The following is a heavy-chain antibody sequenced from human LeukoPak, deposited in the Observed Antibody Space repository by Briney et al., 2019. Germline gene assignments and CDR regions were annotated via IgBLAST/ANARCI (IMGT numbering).Heavy chain of an antibody. Sequence: ASVKVSCKASGYIFTSSGFSWVRQAPGQGLEWMGIINPSGGSTSYAQKFQGRVTMTRDTSTSTVYMELSSLRSEDTAVYYCARFASLYSRSWYYAFDIWGQGTMVTVSS. D-gene: IGHD6-13*01. CDR1: GYIFTSSG. V-gene: IGHV1-46*01. CDR3: ARFASLYSRSWYYAFDI. J-gene: IGHJ3*02. CDR2: INPSGGST.